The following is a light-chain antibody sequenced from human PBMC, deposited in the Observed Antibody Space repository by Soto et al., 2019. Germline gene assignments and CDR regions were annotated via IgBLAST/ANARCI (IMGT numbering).Light chain of an antibody. CDR2: GAS. CDR1: QSVSNN. Sequence: IVMTQSPATLSVSPGGRASLSCRASQSVSNNLAWYQQKPGQAPRLLIYGASTRAAGIPGRFSGSGSGTEFTLIIISLQSDDFAVYYCQQYYNAGSTFGQGTKVDIK. V-gene: IGKV3-15*01. CDR3: QQYYNAGST. J-gene: IGKJ1*01.